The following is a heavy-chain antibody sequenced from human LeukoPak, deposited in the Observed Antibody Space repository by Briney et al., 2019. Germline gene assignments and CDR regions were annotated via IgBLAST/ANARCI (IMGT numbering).Heavy chain of an antibody. CDR2: IHYGANT. Sequence: PSETLSLTCTVSGASISSSYYWGWIRQPPGKGLEWIGNIHYGANTYYNPFLKSRVTISVDTSKNQFSLKLSSVTAADTAIYYCASRVPSSSSAFWGQGTLVTVSS. D-gene: IGHD6-6*01. CDR1: GASISSSYY. CDR3: ASRVPSSSSAF. J-gene: IGHJ4*02. V-gene: IGHV4-39*01.